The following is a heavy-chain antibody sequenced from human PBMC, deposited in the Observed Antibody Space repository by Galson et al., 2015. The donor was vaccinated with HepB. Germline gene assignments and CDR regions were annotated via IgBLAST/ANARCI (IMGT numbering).Heavy chain of an antibody. Sequence: SLRLSCAASGFTFSGSAMHWVRQASGKGLEWVGRIRSKANSYATAYAASVKGRFTISRDDSKNTLYLQMSSLRAEDSAVYYCARDRGGSHYFDYWGQGTLVTVSS. J-gene: IGHJ4*02. CDR3: ARDRGGSHYFDY. D-gene: IGHD3-10*01. CDR1: GFTFSGSA. CDR2: IRSKANSYAT. V-gene: IGHV3-73*01.